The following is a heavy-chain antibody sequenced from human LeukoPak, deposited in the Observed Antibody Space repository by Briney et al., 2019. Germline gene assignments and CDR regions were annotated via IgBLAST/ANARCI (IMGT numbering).Heavy chain of an antibody. D-gene: IGHD3-22*01. V-gene: IGHV1-69*13. CDR1: GGTFSSYA. CDR3: ARVAYYDSSGYYYGLFYFQH. CDR2: IIPIFGTA. J-gene: IGHJ1*01. Sequence: ASVKVSCKASGGTFSSYAISWVRQTPGQGLEWMGGIIPIFGTANYAQKFQGRVTITADESTSTAYMELSSLRSEDTAVYYCARVAYYDSSGYYYGLFYFQHWGQGTLVTVSS.